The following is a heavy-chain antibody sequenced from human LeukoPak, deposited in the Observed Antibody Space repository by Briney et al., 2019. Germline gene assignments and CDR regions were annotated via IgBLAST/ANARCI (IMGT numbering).Heavy chain of an antibody. V-gene: IGHV3-23*01. J-gene: IGHJ4*02. D-gene: IGHD2-8*02. Sequence: GGSLRLSCAASGFTFSTCLMTWVRQAPGRGMEWVSTISGSDTTTYYADSVKGRFAISRDNSKNTLFLQMNSMRAEDTAVYYCAKRPHCTGPGCHHIEYWGQGTLVTVPS. CDR3: AKRPHCTGPGCHHIEY. CDR2: ISGSDTTT. CDR1: GFTFSTCL.